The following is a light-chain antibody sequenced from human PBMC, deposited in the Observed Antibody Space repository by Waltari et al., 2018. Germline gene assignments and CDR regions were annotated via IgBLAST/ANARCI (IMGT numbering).Light chain of an antibody. Sequence: QSALTQPASVSGSPGQSVTIVCTGTSNDVGGYNSVPWYQEHPGQAPRVINYDVSDRPSGVSDRFSGSKSGNTASLTISGLQAEDEADYYCSSQSSNNVVLFGGGTKLTVL. CDR1: SNDVGGYNS. CDR3: SSQSSNNVVL. J-gene: IGLJ2*01. V-gene: IGLV2-14*01. CDR2: DVS.